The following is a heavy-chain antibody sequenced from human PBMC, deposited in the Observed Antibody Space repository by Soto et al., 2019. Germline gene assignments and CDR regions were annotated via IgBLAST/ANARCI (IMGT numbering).Heavy chain of an antibody. CDR3: ARELFGRSVWFDP. CDR2: IYYSGST. V-gene: IGHV4-59*01. CDR1: GGSISSYY. J-gene: IGHJ5*02. D-gene: IGHD3-10*01. Sequence: QVQLQESGPGLVKPSETLSLTCTVSGGSISSYYWSWIQQPPGKGLEWIGYIYYSGSTNYNPSLRSRVTISVDTSKNQFSLNLSSVTAADTAVYYCARELFGRSVWFDPWGQGNLVTVSS.